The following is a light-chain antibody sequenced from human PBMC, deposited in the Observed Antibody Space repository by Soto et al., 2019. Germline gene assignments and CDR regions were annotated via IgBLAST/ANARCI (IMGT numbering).Light chain of an antibody. CDR3: QKYGSYPWA. V-gene: IGKV1-5*01. CDR2: DAS. J-gene: IGKJ1*01. Sequence: DIRLTQSPSTLSAAFGDTVTITFXASQSIAIWLAWYQQNPGKAPKALIYDASRLESGVPSRFSGSGSGTEFTLTISSLQPDDFATYYCQKYGSYPWAFGQGTKVDIK. CDR1: QSIAIW.